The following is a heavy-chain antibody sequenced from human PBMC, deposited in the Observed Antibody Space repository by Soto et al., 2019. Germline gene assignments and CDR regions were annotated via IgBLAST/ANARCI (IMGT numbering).Heavy chain of an antibody. D-gene: IGHD3-10*01. Sequence: QVQLVQSGAEAKKPGSSVKVSCKASGGTFSSYAISWVRQAPGQGLEWMGGIIPIFGTANYAQKFQGRVTITADESRSTADMELSSLISEDTAVYYCARGITMARGVIIPPDYYDYGMDVWGQGSTVTVSS. V-gene: IGHV1-69*01. CDR1: GGTFSSYA. CDR3: ARGITMARGVIIPPDYYDYGMDV. J-gene: IGHJ6*02. CDR2: IIPIFGTA.